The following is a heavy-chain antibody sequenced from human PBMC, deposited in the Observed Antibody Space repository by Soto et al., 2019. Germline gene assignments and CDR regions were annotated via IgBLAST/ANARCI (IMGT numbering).Heavy chain of an antibody. Sequence: EVQLLESGGGLVQPGGSLRLSCAASGFTFNNYAMSWVRQAPGKGLEWVSAILGPGTTTYYADSVKGRFTISRDNSKNTLNLQMNSLRAEDTDLYYCAEGDWETEVNCFDFWGQGTRVSVSS. J-gene: IGHJ4*02. CDR3: AEGDWETEVNCFDF. V-gene: IGHV3-23*01. CDR1: GFTFNNYA. D-gene: IGHD2-21*02. CDR2: ILGPGTTT.